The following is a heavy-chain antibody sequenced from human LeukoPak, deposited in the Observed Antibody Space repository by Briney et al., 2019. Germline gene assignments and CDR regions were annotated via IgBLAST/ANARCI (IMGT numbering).Heavy chain of an antibody. CDR2: ISYDGSKK. CDR1: GFTFTYYA. Sequence: PGTSLRLSCAASGFTFTYYAIHWVRQAPGKGLEWVAVISYDGSKKNYADSVKGRFTISRDNSKNTVFLQMNSLRAEDTAVYYCAREGDSSGYYFDYWGQGTLVTVSS. D-gene: IGHD3-22*01. CDR3: AREGDSSGYYFDY. J-gene: IGHJ4*02. V-gene: IGHV3-30*03.